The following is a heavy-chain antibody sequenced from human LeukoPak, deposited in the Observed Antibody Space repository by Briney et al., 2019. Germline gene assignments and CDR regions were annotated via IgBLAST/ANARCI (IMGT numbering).Heavy chain of an antibody. J-gene: IGHJ4*02. D-gene: IGHD2-15*01. CDR3: AREVYCSGGSCSYYFDY. V-gene: IGHV1-8*03. CDR1: GYTFTSYD. CDR2: MNPNSGNT. Sequence: GASVKVSCKTSGYTFTSYDINWVRQASGQGLEWMGWMNPNSGNTGFAQKFQGRVTITRDTSTSTAYMELTSLRSEDTAVYFCAREVYCSGGSCSYYFDYWGQGTLVTVSS.